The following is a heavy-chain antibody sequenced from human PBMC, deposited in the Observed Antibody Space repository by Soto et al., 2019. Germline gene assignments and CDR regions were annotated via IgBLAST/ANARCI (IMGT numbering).Heavy chain of an antibody. D-gene: IGHD5-18*01. V-gene: IGHV4-4*02. CDR1: GGSISSSNW. J-gene: IGHJ4*02. CDR2: IYHSGST. Sequence: SETLSLTCAVSGGSISSSNWWSWVRQPPGKGLEWIGEIYHSGSTNYNPYLKSRVTISVDKSKNQFSLKLSSVTAADTAVYYCASSGYSYGPRDYWGQGTLVTVSS. CDR3: ASSGYSYGPRDY.